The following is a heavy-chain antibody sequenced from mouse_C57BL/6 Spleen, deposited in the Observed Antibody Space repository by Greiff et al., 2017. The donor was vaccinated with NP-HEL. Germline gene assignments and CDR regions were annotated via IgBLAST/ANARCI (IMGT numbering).Heavy chain of an antibody. Sequence: EVKLVESGAELVRPGASVKLSCTASGFNIKDDYMHWVKQRPEQGLEWIGWIDPENGDTEYASKFQGKATITADTSSNTAYLQLSSLTSEDTAVYYCTTWVWDVDYWGQGTTLTVSS. CDR3: TTWVWDVDY. CDR2: IDPENGDT. V-gene: IGHV14-4*01. J-gene: IGHJ2*01. CDR1: GFNIKDDY. D-gene: IGHD4-1*01.